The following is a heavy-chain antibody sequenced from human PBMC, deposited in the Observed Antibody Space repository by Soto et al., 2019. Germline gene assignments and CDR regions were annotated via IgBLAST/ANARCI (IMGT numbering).Heavy chain of an antibody. D-gene: IGHD3-22*01. CDR3: ARLDLVVTNGIDY. J-gene: IGHJ4*02. CDR1: GFTFSSYG. V-gene: IGHV3-33*08. CDR2: IWYDGSNK. Sequence: GGSLRLSCAASGFTFSSYGMHWVRQAPGKGLEWVAVIWYDGSNKYYADSVKGRFTISRDNSKNTLYLQMNSLRAEDTAVYYCARLDLVVTNGIDYWGQGTLVTVSS.